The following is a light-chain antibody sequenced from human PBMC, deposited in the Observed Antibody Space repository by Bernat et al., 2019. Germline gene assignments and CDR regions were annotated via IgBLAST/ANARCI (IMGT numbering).Light chain of an antibody. Sequence: QFVLTRPPSVSAAPGQRVTISCSGSSSNIGSDTVNWYQQVPGTAPKLLIYSNNRRPSGVPDRFSGSKSGTSASLAIGGLQAEDEADYYCASWDSSLKGYVFGTGTKVTV. CDR3: ASWDSSLKGYV. CDR2: SNN. V-gene: IGLV1-44*01. CDR1: SSNIGSDT. J-gene: IGLJ1*01.